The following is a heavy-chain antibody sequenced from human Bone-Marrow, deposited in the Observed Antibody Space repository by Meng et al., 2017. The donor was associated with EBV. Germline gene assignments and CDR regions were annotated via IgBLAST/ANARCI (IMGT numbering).Heavy chain of an antibody. CDR2: IYDGGTT. V-gene: IGHV4-61*01. Sequence: HVPRPVLVTSLAPLSLPPLVLGAPVSGGTFNWSWIRQPPGKELAWIGYIYDGGTTIYTPSLKSRVTIFLDTSRNQFSLGLRSVTTADTAVYYCAKSSSSTPGVVDSWGQGTLVTVSS. D-gene: IGHD6-6*01. CDR1: GAPVSGGTFN. J-gene: IGHJ4*02. CDR3: AKSSSSTPGVVDS.